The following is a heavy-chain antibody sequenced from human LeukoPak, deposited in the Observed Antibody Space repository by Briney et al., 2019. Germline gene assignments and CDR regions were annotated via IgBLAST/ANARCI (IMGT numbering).Heavy chain of an antibody. Sequence: SETLSLTCTVSGGSITNYYWTWIRQPPGKGLEWIGYIHYSGSTNYNPSLRSRVTISVDTSKNQFSLKLSSVTAADTAVYYCARASITYYYYYYMGVWGKGTTVTVSS. V-gene: IGHV4-59*01. CDR3: ARASITYYYYYYMGV. D-gene: IGHD1-14*01. J-gene: IGHJ6*03. CDR1: GGSITNYY. CDR2: IHYSGST.